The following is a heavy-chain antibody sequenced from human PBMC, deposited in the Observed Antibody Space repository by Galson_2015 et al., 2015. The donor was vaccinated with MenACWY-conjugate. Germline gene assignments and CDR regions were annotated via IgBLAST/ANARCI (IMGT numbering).Heavy chain of an antibody. CDR1: GYTLTELS. CDR3: ATAGGHMVRENWFDP. CDR2: FDPEDGET. D-gene: IGHD3-10*01. J-gene: IGHJ5*02. Sequence: SVKVSCKVSGYTLTELSMHWVRQAPGKGLEWMGGFDPEDGETIYAQKFQGRVTMTEDTSTDTAYMELSSLRSEDTAVYYCATAGGHMVRENWFDPWGQGTLVTVSS. V-gene: IGHV1-24*01.